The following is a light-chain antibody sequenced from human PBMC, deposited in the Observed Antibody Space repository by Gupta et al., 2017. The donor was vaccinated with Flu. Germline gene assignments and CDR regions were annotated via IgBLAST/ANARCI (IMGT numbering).Light chain of an antibody. CDR2: EVS. Sequence: ISCKSSQSLLHNDGKTYLFWFLQRPGQPPQVLIYEVSNRFSGVPDRFSGSGSGTDFTLKISRVEAEDVGLYYCMQNTQYPLTFGGGTKVEIK. V-gene: IGKV2D-29*01. CDR1: QSLLHNDGKTY. J-gene: IGKJ4*01. CDR3: MQNTQYPLT.